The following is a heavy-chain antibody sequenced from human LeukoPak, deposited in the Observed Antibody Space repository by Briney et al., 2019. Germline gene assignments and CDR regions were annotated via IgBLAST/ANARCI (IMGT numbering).Heavy chain of an antibody. CDR1: TDSTNTYY. CDR3: ARVTSSWYYFDY. Sequence: SETLSLTCSVSTDSTNTYYWSWIRQPPGKGLEWIGEINHSGSTNYNPSLKSRVTISVDTSKNQFSLKLSSVTAADTAVYYCARVTSSWYYFDYWGQGTLVTVSS. CDR2: INHSGST. V-gene: IGHV4-34*01. D-gene: IGHD6-13*01. J-gene: IGHJ4*02.